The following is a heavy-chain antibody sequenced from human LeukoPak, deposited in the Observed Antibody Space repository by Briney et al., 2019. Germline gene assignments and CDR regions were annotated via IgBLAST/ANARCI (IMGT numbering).Heavy chain of an antibody. V-gene: IGHV3-72*01. CDR2: IGNGRNNYIT. CDR1: GRCFSDQY. CDR3: TRGYSGLSVYAFDI. D-gene: IGHD5-12*01. J-gene: IGHJ3*02. Sequence: GGSLRLSCAASGRCFSDQYMDWVRHAPGEGLEWIGRIGNGRNNYITEYAASVRGRFTISRDDSKNSLFLQMNSLKTEDTALYYCTRGYSGLSVYAFDIWGQGTVVTVSS.